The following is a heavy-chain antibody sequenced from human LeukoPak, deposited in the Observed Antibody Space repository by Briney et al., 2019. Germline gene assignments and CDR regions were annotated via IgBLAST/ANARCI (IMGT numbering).Heavy chain of an antibody. V-gene: IGHV1-69*06. CDR2: VIPICGTA. D-gene: IGHD3-9*01. J-gene: IGHJ4*02. CDR3: AIVFEQKTAYEILTGYRLYFDY. Sequence: SVKVSCKASGGTFSSYAISWVRQPPGQGLEWMGGVIPICGTANYAQKFQGRVTINAYTSTSTAYMGLSNLRSEDTAVYFCAIVFEQKTAYEILTGYRLYFDYWGQGTLVTVSS. CDR1: GGTFSSYA.